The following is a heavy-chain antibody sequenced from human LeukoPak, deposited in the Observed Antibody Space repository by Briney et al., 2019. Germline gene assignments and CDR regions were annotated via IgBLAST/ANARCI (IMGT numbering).Heavy chain of an antibody. Sequence: GRSLRLSCAASGFTFSNYAMHWVRQAPGKGREWVAVISNDGNNKYYADSVKGRFTLSRDNSKSTLYLQMNSLRTEDTAVYYCASNEERSGWYGSDYWGQGTLVTVSS. V-gene: IGHV3-30-3*01. CDR1: GFTFSNYA. CDR3: ASNEERSGWYGSDY. D-gene: IGHD6-19*01. CDR2: ISNDGNNK. J-gene: IGHJ4*02.